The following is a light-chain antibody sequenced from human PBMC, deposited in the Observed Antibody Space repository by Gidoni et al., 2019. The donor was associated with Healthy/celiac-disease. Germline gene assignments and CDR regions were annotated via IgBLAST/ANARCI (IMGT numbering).Light chain of an antibody. CDR3: SSYTSSSTLYV. J-gene: IGLJ1*01. V-gene: IGLV2-14*01. Sequence: QFALTQPASVPGSLGLSITISCTGTSSDVGGYNYVSWYQQHPGNAPKLMIYEVSNRPSGVSNRFSGSKSGNTASLTISGLQAEDEADYYCSSYTSSSTLYVFGTGTKVTVL. CDR2: EVS. CDR1: SSDVGGYNY.